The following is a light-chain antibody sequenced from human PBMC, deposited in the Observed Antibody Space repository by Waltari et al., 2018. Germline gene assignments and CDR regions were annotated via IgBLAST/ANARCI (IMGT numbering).Light chain of an antibody. V-gene: IGKV1-33*01. CDR1: QHISNY. Sequence: DIQMTQSPSSLSASIGDSVTITCQASQHISNYLNWYQQKPGKAPKVLIYDASNLETGVPSRFSGSGFGTEFTFTISSLQPEDIGTYYCQQFDGLPPLTFGGATKVEIK. CDR2: DAS. CDR3: QQFDGLPPLT. J-gene: IGKJ4*01.